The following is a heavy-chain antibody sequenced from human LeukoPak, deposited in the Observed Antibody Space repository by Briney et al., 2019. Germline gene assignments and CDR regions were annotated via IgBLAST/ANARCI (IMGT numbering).Heavy chain of an antibody. CDR3: AKDMGPTRNYYYGMDV. CDR1: GFTFSSYG. Sequence: GGSLRLSCAASGFTFSSYGMHWVRQAPGKGLEWVAVISYDGSNEYYADSVKGRFTISRDNSKNTLYLQMNSLRAEDTAVYYCAKDMGPTRNYYYGMDVWGQGTTVTVSS. CDR2: ISYDGSNE. V-gene: IGHV3-30*18. J-gene: IGHJ6*02. D-gene: IGHD3-10*01.